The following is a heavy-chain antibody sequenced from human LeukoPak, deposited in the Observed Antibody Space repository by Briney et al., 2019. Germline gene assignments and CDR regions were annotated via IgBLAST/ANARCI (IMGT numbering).Heavy chain of an antibody. V-gene: IGHV4-38-2*02. J-gene: IGHJ6*03. D-gene: IGHD2-15*01. CDR2: IFHSGST. CDR3: ARGYCSGGSCYSYYYYNYMDV. CDR1: GYSISSGYY. Sequence: SETLSLTCTVSGYSISSGYYWGWIRQPPGKGLEWIGSIFHSGSTYYNPSLKSRVTISVDTSKNQFSLKLSSVTAADTAVYYCARGYCSGGSCYSYYYYNYMDVWGKGTTVTVSS.